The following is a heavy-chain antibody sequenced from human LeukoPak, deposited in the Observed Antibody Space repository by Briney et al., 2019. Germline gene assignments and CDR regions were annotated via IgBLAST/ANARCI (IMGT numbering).Heavy chain of an antibody. CDR2: IHTGGTT. CDR1: GIDISYHY. Sequence: GSLRLSCVASGIDISYHYVGWVRQAPGKGLEWVSVIHTGGTTHYADSVKGRFTISKDNSNNTVFLQMNSVRVEDTAVYYCARVWFGYIFQWGQGVLVTVSS. D-gene: IGHD3-10*01. J-gene: IGHJ4*02. CDR3: ARVWFGYIFQ. V-gene: IGHV3-53*01.